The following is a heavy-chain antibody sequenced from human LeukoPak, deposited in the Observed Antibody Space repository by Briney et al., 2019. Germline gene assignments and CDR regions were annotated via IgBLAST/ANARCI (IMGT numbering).Heavy chain of an antibody. Sequence: GGSLRLSCTASGFTLGDYAMSWVRQAPGKGLEWVGFIRSKASGGTTEYTASVKGRFTISRDDSKSIAYLQMNSLITEDTAVYYCTRGYSIDYWGQGTQVTVSS. CDR2: IRSKASGGTT. CDR3: TRGYSIDY. V-gene: IGHV3-49*04. D-gene: IGHD4-11*01. J-gene: IGHJ4*02. CDR1: GFTLGDYA.